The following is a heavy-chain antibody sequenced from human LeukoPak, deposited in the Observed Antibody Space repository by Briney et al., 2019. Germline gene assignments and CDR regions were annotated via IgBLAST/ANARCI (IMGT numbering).Heavy chain of an antibody. J-gene: IGHJ3*02. CDR1: GFSLSTSGVG. V-gene: IGHV2-5*02. D-gene: IGHD2-15*01. CDR3: AHRPPLYCSGGSCEVGIDAFDI. CDR2: IYWEDDK. Sequence: SGPTLVKPTQTLTLTCTFSGFSLSTSGVGVGWIRQPPGKALEWLALIYWEDDKRYSPSLKSRLTITKDTSKNQVVLTMTNMDPVDTTTYYCAHRPPLYCSGGSCEVGIDAFDIWGQGTMVTVSS.